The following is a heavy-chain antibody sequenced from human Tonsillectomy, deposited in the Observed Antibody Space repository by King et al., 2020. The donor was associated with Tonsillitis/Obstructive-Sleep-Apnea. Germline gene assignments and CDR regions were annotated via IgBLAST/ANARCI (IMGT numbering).Heavy chain of an antibody. CDR1: GFTFSGSA. D-gene: IGHD3-3*01. CDR2: IRSKANSYAT. CDR3: NRHSGYEFWSGPLGGWFDP. J-gene: IGHJ5*02. V-gene: IGHV3-73*01. Sequence: VQLVESGGGLVQPGGSLKLSCAASGFTFSGSAMHWVRQASGKGLEWVGRIRSKANSYATAYAASVKGRFTISRDDSKNTAYLQMNSPETEDTAVYYCNRHSGYEFWSGPLGGWFDPWGQGTLVTVSS.